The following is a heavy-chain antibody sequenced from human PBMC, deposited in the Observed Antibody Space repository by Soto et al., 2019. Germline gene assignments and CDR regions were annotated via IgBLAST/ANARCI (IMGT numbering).Heavy chain of an antibody. J-gene: IGHJ3*01. D-gene: IGHD1-1*01. Sequence: DVQLVESGGGLIQPGESLRLSCAAFGLTISGKKYVAWVRQAPGKGLEWVSALYDVDGSFYADSVKGRFTTSSDSSKTTVYLQMNAPRPDDTAVYYCATWHEREHAYDVWGQGTTVTVSS. V-gene: IGHV3-53*01. CDR1: GLTISGKKY. CDR2: LYDVDGS. CDR3: ATWHEREHAYDV.